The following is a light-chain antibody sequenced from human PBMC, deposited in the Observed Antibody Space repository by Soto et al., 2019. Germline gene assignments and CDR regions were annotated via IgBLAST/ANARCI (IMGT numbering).Light chain of an antibody. CDR2: GAS. J-gene: IGKJ1*01. CDR3: QQYDNFPQT. CDR1: QSVSSY. V-gene: IGKV3-20*01. Sequence: EIVLTPSPGPLSLSPGESATLSCGASQSVSSYLAWYQQKPGQAPRLLIYGASSRATGIPARFSGSGSGTEFTLTISSLEPEDFAVYYCQQYDNFPQTFGQGTKVDIK.